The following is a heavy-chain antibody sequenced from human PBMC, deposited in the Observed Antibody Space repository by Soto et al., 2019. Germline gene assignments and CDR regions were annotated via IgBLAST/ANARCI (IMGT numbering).Heavy chain of an antibody. Sequence: EVQLVESEGGLVQRGGSLRLSCAASGFTFNYYWMHLVRQAPGQGLVWVAHIQNDGSRSTYADSVKGRFTISRDNAMNTMYLQMNSLRAEDTAVYYCARGDLGGFDLWGQGTTVTVSS. D-gene: IGHD2-21*02. CDR2: IQNDGSRS. V-gene: IGHV3-74*01. CDR1: GFTFNYYW. J-gene: IGHJ3*01. CDR3: ARGDLGGFDL.